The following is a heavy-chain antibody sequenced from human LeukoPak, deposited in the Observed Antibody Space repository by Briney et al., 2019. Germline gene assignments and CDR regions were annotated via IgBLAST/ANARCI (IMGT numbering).Heavy chain of an antibody. Sequence: ASVKVSCKASGYTFTIYAMNWVRQAPGQGLEWMGWINTNTGNPTYAQGFTGRFVFSLDTSVSTAYLQISSLKAEDTAVYYCARGICSSWSCYYFDYWGQGTLVTVSS. D-gene: IGHD6-13*01. CDR1: GYTFTIYA. J-gene: IGHJ4*02. V-gene: IGHV7-4-1*02. CDR2: INTNTGNP. CDR3: ARGICSSWSCYYFDY.